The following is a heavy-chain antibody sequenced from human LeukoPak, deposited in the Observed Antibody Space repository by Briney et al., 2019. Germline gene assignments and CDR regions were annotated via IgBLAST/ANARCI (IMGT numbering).Heavy chain of an antibody. D-gene: IGHD1-26*01. J-gene: IGHJ6*02. CDR1: GGTFSSYA. CDR2: IIPILGIA. Sequence: ASVKVSCKASGGTFSSYAISWVRQAPGQGLEWMGRIIPILGIANYAQKFQGRVTITADKSTSTAYMELRGLRSDDTAVYYCARGVRRWELPHYGMDVWGQGTTVTVSS. CDR3: ARGVRRWELPHYGMDV. V-gene: IGHV1-69*04.